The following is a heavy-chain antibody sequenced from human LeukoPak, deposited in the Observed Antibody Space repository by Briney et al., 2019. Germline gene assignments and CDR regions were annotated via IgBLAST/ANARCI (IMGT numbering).Heavy chain of an antibody. D-gene: IGHD3-22*01. CDR3: ARTYYYDSSGSMGVFDY. CDR2: IYHSGST. Sequence: SETLSLTCTVSGGSISSGDYYWSWIRQPPGKGLEWIGEIYHSGSTNYNPSLKSRFTISVDKSKNQFSLKMSSVTAADTAVYYCARTYYYDSSGSMGVFDYWGQGTLVTVSS. J-gene: IGHJ4*02. V-gene: IGHV4-30-4*01. CDR1: GGSISSGDYY.